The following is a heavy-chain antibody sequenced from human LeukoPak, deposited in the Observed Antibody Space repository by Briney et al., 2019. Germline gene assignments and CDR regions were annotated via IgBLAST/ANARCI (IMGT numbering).Heavy chain of an antibody. Sequence: GGSLRLSCAASGFTFSSYSMNWVRQAPGKGLEWVSSISSSSSYIYYADSVKGRFTISRDNAKNSLYLQMNSLTAEDTAVYYCARDLVVVPASPYYFDYWGQGTLVTVSS. D-gene: IGHD2-15*01. CDR3: ARDLVVVPASPYYFDY. J-gene: IGHJ4*02. V-gene: IGHV3-21*01. CDR2: ISSSSSYI. CDR1: GFTFSSYS.